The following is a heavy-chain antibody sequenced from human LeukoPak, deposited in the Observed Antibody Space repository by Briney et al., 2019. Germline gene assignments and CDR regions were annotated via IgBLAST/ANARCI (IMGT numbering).Heavy chain of an antibody. D-gene: IGHD6-13*01. CDR3: ARDGVGVSAAGTFDY. CDR1: GYTFTGYY. CDR2: INPNSGGT. Sequence: GASVKVSCKASGYTFTGYYMHWVRQAPGQGLEWMGWINPNSGGTNYAQKFQGRVTMTRDTSISTAYMELSRLRSDDTAVYYCARDGVGVSAAGTFDYWGQGTLVTVSS. J-gene: IGHJ4*02. V-gene: IGHV1-2*02.